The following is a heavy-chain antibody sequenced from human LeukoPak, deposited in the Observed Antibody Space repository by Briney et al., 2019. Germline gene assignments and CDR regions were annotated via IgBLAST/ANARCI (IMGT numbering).Heavy chain of an antibody. Sequence: SETLSLTCTVSGGSISSYYWSWIRQPPGKGLEWIGYIYYSGSTNYNPSLKSRVTISVDTSKNQFSLKLSSVTAADTAVYYCAGKYYYDSSGYFYVDYWGQGTLVTVSS. CDR1: GGSISSYY. D-gene: IGHD3-22*01. CDR2: IYYSGST. J-gene: IGHJ4*02. V-gene: IGHV4-59*08. CDR3: AGKYYYDSSGYFYVDY.